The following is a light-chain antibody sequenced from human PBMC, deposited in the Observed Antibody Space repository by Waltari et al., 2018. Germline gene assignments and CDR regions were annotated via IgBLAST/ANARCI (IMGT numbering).Light chain of an antibody. Sequence: QSVLTQPPSVSAAPGQRVTISCTGTSPDVGPYNLVSWYQQHPGKAPKLMIYEDNNRPSGVSSRFSGSRSGNTASLTISGLQPEDEADYYCCSYAGSWVFGGWTKLTVL. CDR3: CSYAGSWV. CDR2: EDN. V-gene: IGLV2-23*01. CDR1: SPDVGPYNL. J-gene: IGLJ3*02.